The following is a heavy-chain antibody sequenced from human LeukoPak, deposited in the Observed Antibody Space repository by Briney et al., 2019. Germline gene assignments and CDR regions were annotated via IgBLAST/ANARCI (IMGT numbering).Heavy chain of an antibody. D-gene: IGHD3-10*01. Sequence: GGSLRLSCAASGFTFDDYAMHWVRQAPGKGLEWVSGISWNSGSIGYADSVKGRFTISRDNAKNSLYLQMNSLRAEDTALYYCAKGDYGSAPNDAFDIWGQGTMVTVSS. CDR3: AKGDYGSAPNDAFDI. V-gene: IGHV3-9*01. J-gene: IGHJ3*02. CDR1: GFTFDDYA. CDR2: ISWNSGSI.